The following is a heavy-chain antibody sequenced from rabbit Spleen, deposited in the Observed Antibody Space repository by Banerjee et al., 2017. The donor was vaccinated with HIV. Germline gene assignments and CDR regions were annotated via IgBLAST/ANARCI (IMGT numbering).Heavy chain of an antibody. CDR3: ARDTSSSFSSYGMDL. J-gene: IGHJ6*01. CDR1: GFDFSGDA. CDR2: IDPIFGIT. V-gene: IGHV1S47*01. Sequence: QEQLVESRGGLVKPEGSLTLTCKVSGFDFSGDAMCWVRQAPGKGPEWIGYIDPIFGITYYANWVNGRFSISRENTQNTVFLQVTSLTAADTATYFCARDTSSSFSSYGMDLWGQGTLVTVS. D-gene: IGHD1-1*01.